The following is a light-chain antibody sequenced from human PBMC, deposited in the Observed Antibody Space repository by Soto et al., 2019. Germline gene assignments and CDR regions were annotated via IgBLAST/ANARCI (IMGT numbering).Light chain of an antibody. CDR1: QGISNY. CDR2: AAS. J-gene: IGKJ2*01. Sequence: IQLTQSPSSLSASVGDRVTITCRASQGISNYLGWYQQKPGKAPKLLIYAASTLQTGVPSRFSGGGSGTDFTLTITSLQPEDFATYYCQQSYSTPPMYTFGQGTKLEIK. V-gene: IGKV1-9*01. CDR3: QQSYSTPPMYT.